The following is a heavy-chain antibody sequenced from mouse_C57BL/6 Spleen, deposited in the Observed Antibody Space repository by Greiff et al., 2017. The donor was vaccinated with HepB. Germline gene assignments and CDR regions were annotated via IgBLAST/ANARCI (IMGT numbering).Heavy chain of an antibody. CDR1: GYTFTSYT. Sequence: VQLQQSGAELARPGASVKMSCKASGYTFTSYTMHWVKQRPGQGLEWIGYINPSSGYTKYNQKFKDKATLTADKSSSTAYMQLSSLTYEDSAVDYCAREGLLGGVMDYWGQGTSVTVSS. V-gene: IGHV1-4*01. J-gene: IGHJ4*01. CDR2: INPSSGYT. D-gene: IGHD3-1*01. CDR3: AREGLLGGVMDY.